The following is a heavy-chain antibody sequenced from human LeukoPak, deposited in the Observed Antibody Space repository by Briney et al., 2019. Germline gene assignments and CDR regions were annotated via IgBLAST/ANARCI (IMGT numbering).Heavy chain of an antibody. Sequence: PGGSLRLSCAASGFTVSSNYTSWVRQAPGKGLEWVSVIYSGGSTYYADSVKGRFTISRHNSKNTLYLQMNSLRAEDTAVYYCASSGGSARNYFDYWGQGTLVTVSS. CDR3: ASSGGSARNYFDY. CDR2: IYSGGST. D-gene: IGHD6-6*01. J-gene: IGHJ4*02. CDR1: GFTVSSNY. V-gene: IGHV3-53*04.